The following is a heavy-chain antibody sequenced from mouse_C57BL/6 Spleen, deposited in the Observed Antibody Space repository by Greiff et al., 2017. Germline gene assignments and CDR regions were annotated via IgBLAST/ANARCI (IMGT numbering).Heavy chain of an antibody. V-gene: IGHV5-17*01. Sequence: DVKLVESGGGLVKPGGSLKLSCAASGFTFSDYGMHWVRQAPEKGLEWVAYISSGSSTIYYADTVKGRFTISRDNAKNTPFLQMTSLRSEDTAMYYGARGPYYYGSSHYFDYWGQGTTLTVSS. CDR3: ARGPYYYGSSHYFDY. CDR1: GFTFSDYG. CDR2: ISSGSSTI. J-gene: IGHJ2*01. D-gene: IGHD1-1*01.